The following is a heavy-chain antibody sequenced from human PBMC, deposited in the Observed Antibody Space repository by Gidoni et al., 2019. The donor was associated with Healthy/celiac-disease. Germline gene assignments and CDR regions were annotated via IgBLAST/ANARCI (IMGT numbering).Heavy chain of an antibody. CDR3: AGLWFGERDY. CDR2: INHSGST. Sequence: QVQLQQWGAGLLKPSETLSLTCAVYGGSFSGYYWSWIRQPPGKGLEWIGEINHSGSTNYNPSLKSRVTISVDTSKNQFSLKLSSVTAADTAVYYCAGLWFGERDYWGQGTLVTVSS. V-gene: IGHV4-34*01. D-gene: IGHD3-10*01. CDR1: GGSFSGYY. J-gene: IGHJ4*01.